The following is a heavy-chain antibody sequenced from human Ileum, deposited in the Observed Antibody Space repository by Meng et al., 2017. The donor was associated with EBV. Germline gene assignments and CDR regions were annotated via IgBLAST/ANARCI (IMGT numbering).Heavy chain of an antibody. V-gene: IGHV4-34*01. CDR1: GVSFSGYY. J-gene: IGHJ4*02. Sequence: QVQLQQVGAGLLKPSETLSLTCAVYGVSFSGYYWSWSRQPPGKGLEWIGEINHSGSTNYNPSLKSRVTISVDTSKNQFSLKLSSVTAADTAVYYCARGHDYGDYASNYWGQGTLVTVSS. D-gene: IGHD4-17*01. CDR2: INHSGST. CDR3: ARGHDYGDYASNY.